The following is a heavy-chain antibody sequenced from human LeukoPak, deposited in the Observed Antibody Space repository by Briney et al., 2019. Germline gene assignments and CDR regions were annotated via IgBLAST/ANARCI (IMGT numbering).Heavy chain of an antibody. Sequence: PGGSLRLSCAASGFTFRTYGMHWVRQAPGKGLEWVAVISYDGSKKYYADSVKGRFTISRDNSKNTLYVQMNSLRSEDTAVYYCAKDWRGYSWSYSGAFDYWGQGTLVTVSS. D-gene: IGHD1-26*01. J-gene: IGHJ4*02. CDR2: ISYDGSKK. CDR3: AKDWRGYSWSYSGAFDY. V-gene: IGHV3-30*18. CDR1: GFTFRTYG.